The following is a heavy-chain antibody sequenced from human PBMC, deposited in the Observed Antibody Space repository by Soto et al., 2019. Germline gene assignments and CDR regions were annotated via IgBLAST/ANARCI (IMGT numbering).Heavy chain of an antibody. D-gene: IGHD2-21*01. CDR3: ATSQRTGDCSLYGMDV. V-gene: IGHV1-18*01. CDR1: GYTFTSYG. J-gene: IGHJ6*02. Sequence: ASVKVSCKASGYTFTSYGISWVRQAPGQGLEWMGWISAYNGNTNYAQKLQGRVTMTTDTSTSTAYMELRSLRSDDTAVYSCATSQRTGDCSLYGMDVWGQGTTVTVSS. CDR2: ISAYNGNT.